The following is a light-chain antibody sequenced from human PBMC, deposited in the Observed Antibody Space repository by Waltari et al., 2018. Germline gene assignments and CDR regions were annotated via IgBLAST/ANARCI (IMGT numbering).Light chain of an antibody. CDR3: SSYTSSSPVV. J-gene: IGLJ2*01. Sequence: QSALTQPASVSESPGQAIPIPGTGTRSDVGGYTYVSWYQPHPGNATKLMIYDVSKRPSGVSNLFSGSKSGNTASLTISGLQAEDEADYYCSSYTSSSPVVFGGGTKLTVL. CDR1: RSDVGGYTY. CDR2: DVS. V-gene: IGLV2-14*01.